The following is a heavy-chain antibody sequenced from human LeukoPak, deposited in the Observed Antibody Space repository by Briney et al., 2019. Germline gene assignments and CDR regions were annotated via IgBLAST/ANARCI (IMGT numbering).Heavy chain of an antibody. J-gene: IGHJ4*02. CDR1: GFTFSSYA. CDR2: ISYDGSNK. V-gene: IGHV3-30-3*01. D-gene: IGHD3-22*01. Sequence: GGSLRLSCAASGFTFSSYAMHWVRQAPGKGLEWVAVISYDGSNKYYADSVKGRFTISRDDSKNTAYLQMNSLKTEDTAVYYCTRPYGSYDSSGYYYVDYWGQGTLVTVSS. CDR3: TRPYGSYDSSGYYYVDY.